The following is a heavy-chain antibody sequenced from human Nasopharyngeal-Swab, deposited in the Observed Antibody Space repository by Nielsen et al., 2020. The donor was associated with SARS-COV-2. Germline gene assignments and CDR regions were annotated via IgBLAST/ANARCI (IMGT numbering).Heavy chain of an antibody. V-gene: IGHV3-33*06. CDR2: IWYDGSNK. J-gene: IGHJ3*02. Sequence: GGSLRLSCAASGFTFSSYGMHWVRQAPGKGLEWVAVIWYDGSNKYYADSVKGRFTISRDNSKNTLYLQMNSLRAEDTAVYYCAKDGMVRGAFDIWGQGTMVTVSS. CDR1: GFTFSSYG. CDR3: AKDGMVRGAFDI. D-gene: IGHD5-18*01.